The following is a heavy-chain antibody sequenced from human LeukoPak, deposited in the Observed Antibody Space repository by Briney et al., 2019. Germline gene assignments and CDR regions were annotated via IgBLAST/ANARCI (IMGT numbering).Heavy chain of an antibody. CDR2: ISWNSGST. D-gene: IGHD6-19*01. V-gene: IGHV3-9*03. CDR3: GEDRHSSGWSSLDY. Sequence: GRSLRLSCAASGFTFDDYAMHWVRQAPGKGLEWVSGISWNSGSTGYADSVKGRFTISRDNAKNSLYLQMNSLRAEDMALYYCGEDRHSSGWSSLDYWGQGTLVTVSS. J-gene: IGHJ4*02. CDR1: GFTFDDYA.